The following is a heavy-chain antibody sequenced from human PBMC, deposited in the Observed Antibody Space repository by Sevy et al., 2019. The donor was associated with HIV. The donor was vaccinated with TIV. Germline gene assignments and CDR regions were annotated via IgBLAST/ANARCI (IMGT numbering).Heavy chain of an antibody. CDR1: GFTFSSYS. CDR2: ISSRSSYI. CDR3: ARLDTSGWYEGAFDI. Sequence: GGSLRLSCAASGFTFSSYSMNWVRQTPGKGLEWVSSISSRSSYIYYADSVKGRFTISRDNAKKPLYLQMNSLRAEDTAVYYGARLDTSGWYEGAFDIWGQGTMVTVSS. V-gene: IGHV3-21*01. J-gene: IGHJ3*02. D-gene: IGHD6-19*01.